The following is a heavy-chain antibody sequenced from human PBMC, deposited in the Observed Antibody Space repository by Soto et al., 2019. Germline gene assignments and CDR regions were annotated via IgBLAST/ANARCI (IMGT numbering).Heavy chain of an antibody. J-gene: IGHJ5*02. V-gene: IGHV1-18*01. CDR3: ARDSDPYCSSTSCYPNWFDP. Sequence: GASVKVSCKASGYTFTSYGISWVRQAPGQGLEWMGWISAYNGNTNYAQKLQGRVTMTTDTSTSTAYMELRSLRSDDTAVYYCARDSDPYCSSTSCYPNWFDPWSQGTLVTVSS. CDR2: ISAYNGNT. CDR1: GYTFTSYG. D-gene: IGHD2-2*01.